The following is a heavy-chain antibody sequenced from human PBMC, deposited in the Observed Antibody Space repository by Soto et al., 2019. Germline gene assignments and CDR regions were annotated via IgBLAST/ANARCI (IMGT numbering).Heavy chain of an antibody. V-gene: IGHV3-7*01. J-gene: IGHJ3*02. CDR3: ARAMANDYGDEEAAFDI. CDR2: IKQDGSEK. CDR1: GFTFSSYW. Sequence: GGSLRLSCAASGFTFSSYWMSWVRQAPGKGLEWVANIKQDGSEKYYVDSVKGRFTISRDNAKNSLYLQMNSLRAEDTAVYYCARAMANDYGDEEAAFDIWGQGTMVTVSS. D-gene: IGHD4-17*01.